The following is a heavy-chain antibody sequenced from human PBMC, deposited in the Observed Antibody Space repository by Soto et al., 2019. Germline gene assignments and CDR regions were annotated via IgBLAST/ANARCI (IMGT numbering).Heavy chain of an antibody. V-gene: IGHV1-3*01. D-gene: IGHD1-26*01. Sequence: AASVKVSCKASGYTFTSYAMHWVRQAPGQRLEWMGWINAGNGNTKYSQKFQGRVTITRDTSASTAYMELSSLRSEDTAVYYCARDRTPKYSGNLGPFDYWGQGTLVTVSS. CDR2: INAGNGNT. J-gene: IGHJ4*02. CDR1: GYTFTSYA. CDR3: ARDRTPKYSGNLGPFDY.